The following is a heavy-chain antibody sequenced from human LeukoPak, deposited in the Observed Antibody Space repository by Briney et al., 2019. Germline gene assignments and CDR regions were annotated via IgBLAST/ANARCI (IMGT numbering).Heavy chain of an antibody. J-gene: IGHJ4*02. D-gene: IGHD5-12*01. Sequence: GASVKVSCKASGYTFTGHYMHWVRQAPGQGLEWMGWINPNSGGTNYAQKFQGRVTMTRDTSISTAYMELSRLRSDDTAVYYCARVDYPHAYSGYDYGDYWGERALVTPSS. CDR1: GYTFTGHY. V-gene: IGHV1-2*02. CDR2: INPNSGGT. CDR3: ARVDYPHAYSGYDYGDY.